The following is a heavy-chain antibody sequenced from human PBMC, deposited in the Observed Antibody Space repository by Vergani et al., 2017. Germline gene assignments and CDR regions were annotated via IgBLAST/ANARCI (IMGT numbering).Heavy chain of an antibody. CDR2: LSASDHRT. V-gene: IGHV3-23*01. CDR3: AKVGRSEVAGTFGAFDI. CDR1: GFTFIMHA. D-gene: IGHD6-19*01. Sequence: EVQLLESGGDLVQPGGPLRLSCAASGFTFIMHAMSWVRQAPGKGLEWVSTLSASDHRTHYADSVKGRFTISRDNSKNTLFLHMNSLRPEDTAVYYCAKVGRSEVAGTFGAFDIWGQGTMVTVSS. J-gene: IGHJ3*02.